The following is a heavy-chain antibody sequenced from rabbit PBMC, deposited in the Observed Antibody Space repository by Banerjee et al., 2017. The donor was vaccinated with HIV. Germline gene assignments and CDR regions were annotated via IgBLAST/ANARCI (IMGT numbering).Heavy chain of an antibody. Sequence: QQQLEESGGGLVQPGGTLTLTCKASGIDFTSNAMCWVRQAPGKGLEWIGCIVTSSGGTWYASWAKGRFTISKTSSTTVALQMTSLTAADTATYFCARGGRSISGWDFNLWGQGTLVTVS. CDR1: GIDFTSNA. CDR3: ARGGRSISGWDFNL. CDR2: IVTSSGGT. V-gene: IGHV1S45*01. D-gene: IGHD4-1*01. J-gene: IGHJ4*01.